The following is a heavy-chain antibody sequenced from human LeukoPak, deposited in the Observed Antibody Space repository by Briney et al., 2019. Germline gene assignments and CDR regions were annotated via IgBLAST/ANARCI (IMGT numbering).Heavy chain of an antibody. CDR1: GYTFSRYY. Sequence: GASVKVSCKASGYTFSRYYLHWVRQAPGQGLEWMGIINPSGGSTSYAQKFQGRVTMTRDTSTSTVYMELSSLRPEDTAVYYCARDQEGFDYWGQGTLVTVSS. V-gene: IGHV1-46*01. CDR2: INPSGGST. J-gene: IGHJ4*02. CDR3: ARDQEGFDY.